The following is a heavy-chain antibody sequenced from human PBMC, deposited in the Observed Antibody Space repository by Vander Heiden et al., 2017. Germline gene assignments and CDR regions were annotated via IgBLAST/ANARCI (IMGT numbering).Heavy chain of an antibody. Sequence: QVQLQQSGPGLVKPSQTLSLTCAISGDSVSSDNAVWAWIRQSPSRGLEWLGRTYYRSKWYIDYAESLKSRMPINPDTSNNQFSLQLDSVTPEDTAVYYCARRGSGWSFDYWGQGTLVTVSS. V-gene: IGHV6-1*01. CDR1: GDSVSSDNAV. CDR3: ARRGSGWSFDY. CDR2: TYYRSKWYI. D-gene: IGHD6-19*01. J-gene: IGHJ4*02.